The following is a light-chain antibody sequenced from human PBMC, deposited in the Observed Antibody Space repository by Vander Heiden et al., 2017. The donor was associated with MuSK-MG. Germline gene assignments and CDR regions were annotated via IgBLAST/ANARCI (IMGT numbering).Light chain of an antibody. CDR2: EVS. J-gene: IGLJ2*01. CDR1: SSDVGGYNY. V-gene: IGLV2-8*01. CDR3: SSYAGNYNFVL. Sequence: QSALTQPPSASGSPGQSVTIACTGTSSDVGGYNYVSWYQQHPGKAPKLMIFEVSNRPSVVPDRFSGSKSGNTASLSVSGLQAEDEADYYCSSYAGNYNFVLFGGGTKLTVL.